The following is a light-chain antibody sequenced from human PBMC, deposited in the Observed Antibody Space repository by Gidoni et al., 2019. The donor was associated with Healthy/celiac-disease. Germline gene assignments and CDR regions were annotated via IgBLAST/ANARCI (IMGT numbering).Light chain of an antibody. CDR1: KLGDKY. Sequence: SYELTQPPSVSVPPGQTASITCSGDKLGDKYACWYQQKPGQSPVLVIYQASKRPSGIPERFSGSNSGNTATLTISGTQAMDEADYYCQAWDSSTRVFGGGTKLTVL. CDR2: QAS. V-gene: IGLV3-1*01. J-gene: IGLJ2*01. CDR3: QAWDSSTRV.